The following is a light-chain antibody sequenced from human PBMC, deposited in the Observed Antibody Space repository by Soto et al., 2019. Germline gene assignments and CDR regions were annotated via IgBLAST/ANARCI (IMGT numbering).Light chain of an antibody. Sequence: EIVLTQSPATLSLSPGERATLSCRASQSVSGCLAWYQQKPGQAPRLLIFDASNRATGIPARFSGSGSGTDFTLTISRLEPEDFAVYYCQQYGSSGTFGQGTKV. CDR3: QQYGSSGT. CDR2: DAS. J-gene: IGKJ1*01. V-gene: IGKV3-11*01. CDR1: QSVSGC.